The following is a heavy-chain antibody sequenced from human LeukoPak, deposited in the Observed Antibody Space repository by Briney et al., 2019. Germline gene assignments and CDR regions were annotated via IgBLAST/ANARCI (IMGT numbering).Heavy chain of an antibody. Sequence: SETLSLTCGVSGGSISNTNWWSWVRQPPGQGLEWIGEISLTGLAHYNPSLESRVTVSLDKSKNQLSLKLTSVTAADTAVYYCSRENGAFSPFGYWGQGTLVSVLS. CDR3: SRENGAFSPFGY. CDR1: GGSISNTNW. V-gene: IGHV4/OR15-8*02. CDR2: ISLTGLA. J-gene: IGHJ4*02. D-gene: IGHD2-8*01.